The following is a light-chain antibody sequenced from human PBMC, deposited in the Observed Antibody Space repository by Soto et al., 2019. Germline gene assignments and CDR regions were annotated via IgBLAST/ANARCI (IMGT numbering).Light chain of an antibody. J-gene: IGKJ1*01. V-gene: IGKV1-27*01. CDR3: QNYNGAPWT. CDR1: QDISNY. Sequence: DIQMTQSPSSLSASVGDRVTITCRASQDISNYLAWYQQKPGKVPKLLIYAAFTLHSGVPSRFSGSGSGIDFTLTISGLQPEDVANYYCQNYNGAPWTFGQGTKVEIE. CDR2: AAF.